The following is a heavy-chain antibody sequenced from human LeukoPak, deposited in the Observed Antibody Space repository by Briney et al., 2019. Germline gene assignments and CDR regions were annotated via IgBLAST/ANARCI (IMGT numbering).Heavy chain of an antibody. CDR3: AKYSFGYDYGDYYFDY. V-gene: IGHV3-23*01. D-gene: IGHD4-17*01. J-gene: IGHJ4*02. CDR2: ISGSGGST. Sequence: SGGSLRLSCAASGFTFSSYGMSWVRQAPGKGLEWVSAISGSGGSTYYADSGKGRFTISRDNSKNTLYLQMNSLRAEDTAVYYCAKYSFGYDYGDYYFDYWGQGTLVTVSS. CDR1: GFTFSSYG.